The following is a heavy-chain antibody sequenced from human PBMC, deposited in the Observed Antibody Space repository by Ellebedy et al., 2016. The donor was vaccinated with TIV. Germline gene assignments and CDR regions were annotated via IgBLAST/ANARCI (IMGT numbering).Heavy chain of an antibody. CDR1: GFTFRSYG. Sequence: PGGSLRLSCEASGFTFRSYGMSWVRQAPGKGLEWVANIYKDGGKQHYVDSVKGRFTISRDKTKNSMFLQRNSLRAEDTGRYYCARRGSYGDYSIQVNSWFDLWGQGTLVTVS. CDR3: ARRGSYGDYSIQVNSWFDL. V-gene: IGHV3-7*01. J-gene: IGHJ5*02. D-gene: IGHD4-17*01. CDR2: IYKDGGKQ.